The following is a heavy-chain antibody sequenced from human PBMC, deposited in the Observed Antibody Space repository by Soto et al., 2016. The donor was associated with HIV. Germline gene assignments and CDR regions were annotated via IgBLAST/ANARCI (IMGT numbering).Heavy chain of an antibody. D-gene: IGHD4-4*01. Sequence: EVQLVESGGGLVKPGGSLRLSCAASRFTFSNYSMNWVRQAPGKGLEWVSSITSSGTYIYYADSVKGRFTISRDNAKNSLSLQINSLRAEDTAVYYCARDPGRDDYIRWFDFWGQGTPGHRLL. V-gene: IGHV3-21*02. CDR3: ARDPGRDDYIRWFDF. J-gene: IGHJ5*01. CDR2: ITSSGTYI. CDR1: RFTFSNYS.